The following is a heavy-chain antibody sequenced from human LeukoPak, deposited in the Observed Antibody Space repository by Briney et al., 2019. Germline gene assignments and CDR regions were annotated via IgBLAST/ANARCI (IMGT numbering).Heavy chain of an antibody. CDR1: RASMSSFF. CDR2: IHYSGTT. J-gene: IGHJ1*01. V-gene: IGHV4-59*01. D-gene: IGHD6-13*01. Sequence: PSETLSLICTVSRASMSSFFWSWIRQSPGKGLEWIGHIHYSGTTKYNPSITSRVTLSIDTSKNQVSLILSSVTAADTAMYYCAASGSSWGEGYLQEWGQGTLVSVSS. CDR3: AASGSSWGEGYLQE.